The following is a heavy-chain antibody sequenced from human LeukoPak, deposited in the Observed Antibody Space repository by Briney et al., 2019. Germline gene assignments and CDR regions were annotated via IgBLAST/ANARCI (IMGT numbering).Heavy chain of an antibody. CDR1: GFTFSTFA. CDR3: ARVSSGIAAAGIWYAFDI. J-gene: IGHJ3*02. D-gene: IGHD6-13*01. V-gene: IGHV3-30*04. Sequence: GGSLRLSCAASGFTFSTFAMNWVRQAPGKGLEWVAVISYDGSNKYYADSVKGRFTISRDNSKNTLYLQMNSLRAEDTAVYYCARVSSGIAAAGIWYAFDIWGQGTMVTVSS. CDR2: ISYDGSNK.